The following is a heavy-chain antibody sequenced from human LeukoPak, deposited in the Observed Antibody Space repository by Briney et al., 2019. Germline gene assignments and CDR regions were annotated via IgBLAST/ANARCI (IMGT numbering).Heavy chain of an antibody. V-gene: IGHV3-7*01. CDR2: IKEDGSEK. CDR1: GFTFSSYW. D-gene: IGHD4-17*01. Sequence: GGSLRLSCVASGFTFSSYWMSWVRQAPGKGLEWVANIKEDGSEKYYVDSVKGRFTISRDNAKNSLYLQMNSLRAEDTAVYYCARRRSVDYWGQGTLVTVSS. CDR3: ARRRSVDY. J-gene: IGHJ4*02.